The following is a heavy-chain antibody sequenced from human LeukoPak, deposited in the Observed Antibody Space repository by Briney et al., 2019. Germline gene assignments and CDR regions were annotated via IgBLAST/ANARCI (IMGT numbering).Heavy chain of an antibody. D-gene: IGHD3/OR15-3a*01. J-gene: IGHJ4*02. CDR2: VYPGDSAT. CDR3: VRFAYGSDFFPGHY. Sequence: GESLKISCKGSGYIFANYWIGWVRQLPGKGLEWLGIVYPGDSATRYSPSFQGQVTISADRSITTAYLQWRRLKASDTAMYYCVRFAYGSDFFPGHYWGQGTRVTVSS. CDR1: GYIFANYW. V-gene: IGHV5-51*01.